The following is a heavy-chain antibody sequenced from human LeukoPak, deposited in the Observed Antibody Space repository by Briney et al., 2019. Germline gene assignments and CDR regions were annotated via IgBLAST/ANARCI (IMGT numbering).Heavy chain of an antibody. CDR3: ANMQLVKGVFEI. V-gene: IGHV3-23*01. J-gene: IGHJ3*02. Sequence: GGSLRLSCAASGFTFSSFAMSWVRQAPGKGLDWVSSISGGSENTYYADSVKGRFTISRDNSKNTLDLHLDSLTADDTAVYYCANMQLVKGVFEIWGQGTRVTVSS. D-gene: IGHD6-13*01. CDR1: GFTFSSFA. CDR2: ISGGSENT.